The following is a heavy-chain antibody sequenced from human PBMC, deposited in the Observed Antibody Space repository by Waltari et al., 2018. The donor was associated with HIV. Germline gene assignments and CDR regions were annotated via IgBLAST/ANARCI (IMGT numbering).Heavy chain of an antibody. CDR3: ARPHVSLTAVTTAWFDS. Sequence: QLQLQESGPGLVRPSETLSLTCTVSGGSLSSDYYWAWIRQPPGKGLEWIGSISNTGLTFYNPALKGRVTISVDKSKNHFSLRLASVTATDTALYFCARPHVSLTAVTTAWFDSWGQGTLVTVSS. V-gene: IGHV4-39*02. CDR1: GGSLSSDYY. CDR2: ISNTGLT. D-gene: IGHD4-17*01. J-gene: IGHJ5*01.